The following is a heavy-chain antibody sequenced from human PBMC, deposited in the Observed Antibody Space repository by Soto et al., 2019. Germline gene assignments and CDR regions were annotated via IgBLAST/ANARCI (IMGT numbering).Heavy chain of an antibody. D-gene: IGHD3-3*01. CDR1: GFTFRSYA. CDR2: ISYDGSNK. V-gene: IGHV3-30-3*01. CDR3: ARGYYDFWSGYPSIPTAFDI. J-gene: IGHJ3*02. Sequence: QVQLVESGGGVVQPGRSLRLSCAASGFTFRSYAMHWVRQAPGKGLEGVAVISYDGSNKYYADSVKGRFTISRDNSKNTLYLQMNSLRAEDTAVYYCARGYYDFWSGYPSIPTAFDIWGQGTMVTVSS.